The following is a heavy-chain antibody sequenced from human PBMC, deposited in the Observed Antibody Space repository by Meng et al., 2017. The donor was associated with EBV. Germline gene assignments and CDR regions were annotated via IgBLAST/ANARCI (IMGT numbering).Heavy chain of an antibody. D-gene: IGHD3-10*01. CDR1: GGTFRSDA. Sequence: QVQLLQSGAEVKKPGSSVNVSCRTSGGTFRSDAVSWVRQAPGQGLEWMGGLIPMVGAPHYAQKFQGRVTIIADESTSTHSMELNSLRSEDTAMYYCASESGRGFTPDYWGQGTLVTVSS. V-gene: IGHV1-69*01. CDR3: ASESGRGFTPDY. J-gene: IGHJ4*02. CDR2: LIPMVGAP.